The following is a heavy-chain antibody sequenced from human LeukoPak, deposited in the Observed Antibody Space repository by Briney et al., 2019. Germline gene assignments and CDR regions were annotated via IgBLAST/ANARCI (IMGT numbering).Heavy chain of an antibody. CDR1: GDSVCSNSAA. J-gene: IGHJ4*02. Sequence: SQTLSLTCAISGDSVCSNSAAWDWLRQSPSIGLEWLGRTYYRCKWSNDYAVYVKSRITINPDTSKNQFSLQLNSVTPEDTAVYYCARLHCTSTTCSIDYWGQGTLVTVSS. CDR2: TYYRCKWSN. CDR3: ARLHCTSTTCSIDY. D-gene: IGHD2-2*01. V-gene: IGHV6-1*01.